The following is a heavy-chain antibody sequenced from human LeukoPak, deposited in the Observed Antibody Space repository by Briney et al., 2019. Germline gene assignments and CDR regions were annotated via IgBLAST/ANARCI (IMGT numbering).Heavy chain of an antibody. D-gene: IGHD4-17*01. Sequence: GGSLRLSCAASGVTFSSYSMNWVRQAPGKGLEWVSYISSSSSTIYYAYSVKGRFTISRDNAKNSLYLQMNSMRAENTAVYYCARERDYGDPYYFDYWGQGTLVTVSS. CDR1: GVTFSSYS. V-gene: IGHV3-48*01. J-gene: IGHJ4*02. CDR2: ISSSSSTI. CDR3: ARERDYGDPYYFDY.